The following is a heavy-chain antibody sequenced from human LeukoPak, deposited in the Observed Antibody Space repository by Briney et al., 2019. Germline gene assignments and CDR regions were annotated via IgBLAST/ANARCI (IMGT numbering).Heavy chain of an antibody. Sequence: SETLSLTCTVSGGSISSGSYYWRWNCKPAGKGLERIARIYTSGSTNYNPSLKSRVTISVDTSKNQFSLKLSSVTAADTAVYYCARDFFSCSGGSCYPMLGWFDPWGQGTLVTVSS. J-gene: IGHJ5*02. D-gene: IGHD2-15*01. CDR2: IYTSGST. CDR1: GGSISSGSYY. V-gene: IGHV4-61*02. CDR3: ARDFFSCSGGSCYPMLGWFDP.